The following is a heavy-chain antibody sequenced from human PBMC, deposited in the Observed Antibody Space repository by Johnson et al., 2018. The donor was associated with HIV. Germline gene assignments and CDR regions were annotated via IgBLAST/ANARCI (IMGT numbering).Heavy chain of an antibody. V-gene: IGHV3-66*01. CDR3: ARGDYGDYGRDAFDI. CDR2: IYSGGST. CDR1: GFTVSSNY. J-gene: IGHJ3*02. Sequence: MQLVESGGGLVQPGGSLRLSCAASGFTVSSNYMNWVRQAPGKGLEWVSIIYSGGSTYYADSVKGRFTISRDSSKNTVYLQMNNLRAEDSAVYYCARGDYGDYGRDAFDIWGQGTLVTVSS. D-gene: IGHD4-17*01.